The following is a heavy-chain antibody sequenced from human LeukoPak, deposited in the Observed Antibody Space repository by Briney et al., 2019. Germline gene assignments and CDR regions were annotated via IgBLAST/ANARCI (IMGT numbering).Heavy chain of an antibody. V-gene: IGHV3-23*01. CDR3: AIGYCSGGSCYDHYYYMDV. D-gene: IGHD2-15*01. CDR2: ISGSGGRS. CDR1: GLTFSSYA. J-gene: IGHJ6*03. Sequence: PGGSLRLSCAASGLTFSSYAMTWVRQAPGKGLEWVSAISGSGGRSYYADSVKGRFTISRDNSKNTLYLQMNSLRAEDTAVYYCAIGYCSGGSCYDHYYYMDVWGKGTTVTVSS.